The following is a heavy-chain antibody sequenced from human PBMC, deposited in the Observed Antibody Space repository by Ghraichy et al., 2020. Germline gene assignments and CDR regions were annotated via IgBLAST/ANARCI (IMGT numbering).Heavy chain of an antibody. J-gene: IGHJ5*02. D-gene: IGHD3-10*01. V-gene: IGHV4-31*03. Sequence: SETLSLTCTVSGGSIYRNGYYWTWIRQHPGKGLEWIGYMYYSGSTYYNPSLKSRVTISGDTSTNQFSLNLTSVTAADTAMYYCARAGGNWFDPWGQGSLVTVAS. CDR3: ARAGGNWFDP. CDR2: MYYSGST. CDR1: GGSIYRNGYY.